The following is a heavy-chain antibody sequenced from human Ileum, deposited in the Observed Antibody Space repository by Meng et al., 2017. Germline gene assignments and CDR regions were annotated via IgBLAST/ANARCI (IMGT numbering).Heavy chain of an antibody. Sequence: QVQLQQLGAGLLKPSETLSLTCAVYGGSCSGYYWSWIRQPPGKGLEWIGEINHSGSTNYNPSLKSRVTISVDTSKNQFSLKLSSVTAADTAVYYCSRTSYYDNSGYYPGWGQGTLVTVSS. CDR1: GGSCSGYY. D-gene: IGHD3-22*01. CDR2: INHSGST. CDR3: SRTSYYDNSGYYPG. J-gene: IGHJ4*02. V-gene: IGHV4-34*01.